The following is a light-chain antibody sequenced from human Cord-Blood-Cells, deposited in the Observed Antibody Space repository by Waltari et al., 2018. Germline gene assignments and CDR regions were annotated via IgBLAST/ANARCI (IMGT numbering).Light chain of an antibody. V-gene: IGKV4-1*01. CDR1: QSVLYSSNNKNY. CDR2: WAS. J-gene: IGKJ2*03. Sequence: DIVMTQSPDSLAVSLGERATINRKSSQSVLYSSNNKNYLAWYQPKPGQPPKLLIYWASTRESGVPDRLSGSGSGTDLTLTISSLQAEDVAVYYCQQYYSAPYSFGQGTKLEIK. CDR3: QQYYSAPYS.